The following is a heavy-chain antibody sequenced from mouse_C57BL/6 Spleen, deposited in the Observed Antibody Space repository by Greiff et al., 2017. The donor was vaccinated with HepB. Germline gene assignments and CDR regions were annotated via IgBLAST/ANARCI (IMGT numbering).Heavy chain of an antibody. CDR2: ISSGSSTI. D-gene: IGHD2-4*01. V-gene: IGHV5-17*01. J-gene: IGHJ3*01. Sequence: EVQLQQSGGGLVKPGGSLKLSCAASGFTFSDYGMHWVRQAPEKGLEWVAYISSGSSTIYYADTVKGRFTISRDNAKNTLFLQMTSLRSEDTAMYYCARPSMITTWFAYWGQGPLVTVSA. CDR1: GFTFSDYG. CDR3: ARPSMITTWFAY.